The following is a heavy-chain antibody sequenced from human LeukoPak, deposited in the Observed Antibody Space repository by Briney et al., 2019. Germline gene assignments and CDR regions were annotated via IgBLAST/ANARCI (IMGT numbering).Heavy chain of an antibody. CDR3: VTRDYQTEY. J-gene: IGHJ4*02. D-gene: IGHD3-16*01. V-gene: IGHV3-7*01. CDR2: INQVGSEK. Sequence: GGSLRLSCAASGFTFSTYSMNWVRQAPGKGLEWVANINQVGSEKYYVDSVKGRFTISRDNAKNSLYLQMNSLRAEDTAVYYCVTRDYQTEYWGQGALVTVSS. CDR1: GFTFSTYS.